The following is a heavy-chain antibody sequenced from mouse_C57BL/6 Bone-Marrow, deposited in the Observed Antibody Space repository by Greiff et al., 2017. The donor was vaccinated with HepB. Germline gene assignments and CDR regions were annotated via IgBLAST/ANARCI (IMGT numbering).Heavy chain of an antibody. V-gene: IGHV5-17*01. Sequence: EVMLVESGGGLVKPGGSLKLSCAASGFTFSDYGMHWVRQAPEKGLEWVAYISSGSSTIYYADTVEGRFTISRDNAKNTLFLQMTSLRSEDTAMYYCARGCYYYGSWFAYWGQGTLVTVSA. D-gene: IGHD1-1*01. CDR2: ISSGSSTI. CDR1: GFTFSDYG. J-gene: IGHJ3*01. CDR3: ARGCYYYGSWFAY.